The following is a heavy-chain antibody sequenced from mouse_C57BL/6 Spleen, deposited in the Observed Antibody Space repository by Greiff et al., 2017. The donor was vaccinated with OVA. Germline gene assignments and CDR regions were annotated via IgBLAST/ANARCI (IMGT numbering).Heavy chain of an antibody. CDR1: GFTFSDYG. CDR3: ASEFITTAEWYFDV. J-gene: IGHJ1*03. CDR2: ISSGSSTI. D-gene: IGHD1-1*01. Sequence: EVKLVESGGGLVKPGGSLKLSCAASGFTFSDYGMHWVRQAPEKGLEWVAYISSGSSTIYYADTVKGRFTISRDNAKNTLFLQMTSLRSEDTAMYYCASEFITTAEWYFDVWGTGTTVTVSS. V-gene: IGHV5-17*01.